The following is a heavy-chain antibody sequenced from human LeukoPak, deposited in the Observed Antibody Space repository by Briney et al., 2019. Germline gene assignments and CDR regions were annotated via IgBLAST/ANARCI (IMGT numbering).Heavy chain of an antibody. CDR3: ARVKADTTRRDYYYYMDV. D-gene: IGHD1-1*01. J-gene: IGHJ6*03. CDR2: IYHSGST. V-gene: IGHV4-30-2*01. CDR1: GGSISSGGYY. Sequence: PSETLSLTCTVSGGSISSGGYYWSWIRQPPGKGLEWIGYIYHSGSTYYNPSLKSRVTMLVDRSKNQFSLKLSSVTAADTAVYYCARVKADTTRRDYYYYMDVWGKGTTVTVSS.